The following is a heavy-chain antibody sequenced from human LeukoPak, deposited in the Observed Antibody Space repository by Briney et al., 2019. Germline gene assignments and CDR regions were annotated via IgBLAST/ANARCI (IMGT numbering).Heavy chain of an antibody. CDR1: EFLFSNYW. CDR3: ARKPLSGGYGGTIDY. CDR2: IDSDGSPT. D-gene: IGHD5-12*01. V-gene: IGHV3-74*01. J-gene: IGHJ4*02. Sequence: PGGSLRLSCAASEFLFSNYWMHWVRQVPGEGPVWVSRIDSDGSPTTYAASVEGRFTISRDNAKNTLYLRMNSLRAEDTAIYYCARKPLSGGYGGTIDYWGQGTLVTVSS.